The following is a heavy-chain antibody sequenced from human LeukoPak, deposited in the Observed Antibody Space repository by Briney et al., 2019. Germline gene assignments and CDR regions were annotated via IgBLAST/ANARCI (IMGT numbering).Heavy chain of an antibody. Sequence: PPQTLSLTCTVSGVSISSGGYYWSWIRQHPGKGLEWIGYIYYSGSSYYNPSLKSRIAISVDTSKNQFSLELSSVTAADTAVYYCASQAATTEEPFDFWGQGTLVTVSS. CDR3: ASQAATTEEPFDF. J-gene: IGHJ4*02. V-gene: IGHV4-31*03. CDR1: GVSISSGGYY. D-gene: IGHD6-25*01. CDR2: IYYSGSS.